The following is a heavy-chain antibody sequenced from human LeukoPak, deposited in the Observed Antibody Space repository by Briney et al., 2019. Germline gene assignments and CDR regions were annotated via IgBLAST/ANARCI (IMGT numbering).Heavy chain of an antibody. CDR3: ATVTLNWFDP. D-gene: IGHD4-17*01. Sequence: SETLSLTCAVYGGSFSGYYWSWIRRPPGKGLEWIGEINHSGSTNYNPSLKSRVTISVDTSKNQFSLKLSSVTAADTAVYYCATVTLNWFDPWGQGTLVTVSS. V-gene: IGHV4-34*01. CDR2: INHSGST. J-gene: IGHJ5*02. CDR1: GGSFSGYY.